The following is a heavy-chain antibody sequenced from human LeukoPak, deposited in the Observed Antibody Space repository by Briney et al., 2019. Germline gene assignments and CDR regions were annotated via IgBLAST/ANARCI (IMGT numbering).Heavy chain of an antibody. Sequence: PSETLSLTCAVSGYSISSGYYWGWIRQPPGKGLEWIGSIYHSGSTYYNPSLKSRVTISVDTSKNQFSLKLSSVTAADTAVYYCARQLRLRNWFDPWGQGTLVTVSS. CDR3: ARQLRLRNWFDP. D-gene: IGHD5-18*01. J-gene: IGHJ5*02. CDR2: IYHSGST. CDR1: GYSISSGYY. V-gene: IGHV4-38-2*01.